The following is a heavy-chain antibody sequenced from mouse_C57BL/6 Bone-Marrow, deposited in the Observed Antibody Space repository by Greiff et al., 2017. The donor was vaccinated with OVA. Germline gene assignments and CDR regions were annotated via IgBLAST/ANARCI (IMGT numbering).Heavy chain of an antibody. CDR1: GFNIKDDY. D-gene: IGHD1-1*01. J-gene: IGHJ2*01. V-gene: IGHV14-4*01. CDR3: TTYYDRGGFDY. Sequence: EVQVVESGAELVRPGASVKLSCTASGFNIKDDYMHWVKQRPEQGLEWIGWIDPENGDPEYASKFQGKATITADTSSNTSYLQLSSLTSEDTAVYYCTTYYDRGGFDYWGQGTTLTVSS. CDR2: IDPENGDP.